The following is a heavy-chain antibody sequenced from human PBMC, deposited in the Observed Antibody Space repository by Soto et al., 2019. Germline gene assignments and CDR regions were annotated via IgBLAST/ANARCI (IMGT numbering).Heavy chain of an antibody. Sequence: QITLKESGPTLVKPTQTLTLTCTFSGFSLSTSGVAVGWIRQPPGKALEWLALIYWDDDNRYSPSLKSRLTITKDTSKNQVVLTMTNVDPVDTATYYCAVRRGFGEFLNWGQGALVTVSS. CDR1: GFSLSTSGVA. D-gene: IGHD3-10*01. CDR3: AVRRGFGEFLN. CDR2: IYWDDDN. J-gene: IGHJ4*02. V-gene: IGHV2-5*02.